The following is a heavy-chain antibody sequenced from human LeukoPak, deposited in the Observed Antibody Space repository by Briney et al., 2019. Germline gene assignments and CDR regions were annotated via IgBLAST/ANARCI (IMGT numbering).Heavy chain of an antibody. Sequence: AGSLSLSCAASGFMISNACRSWVRQAPGKGLEWVGSIKRKIDAGKTDYAAPLKGRFTISSDDSRNTLYVQMNSLKTEDTAVYYFTTEKWYGDYKSFYYWGQGTLVTVSS. CDR3: TTEKWYGDYKSFYY. V-gene: IGHV3-15*01. CDR1: GFMISNAC. CDR2: IKRKIDAGKT. D-gene: IGHD4-17*01. J-gene: IGHJ4*02.